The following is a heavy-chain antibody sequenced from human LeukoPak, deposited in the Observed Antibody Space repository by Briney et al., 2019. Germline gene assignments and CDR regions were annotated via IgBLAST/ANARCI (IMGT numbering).Heavy chain of an antibody. V-gene: IGHV3-53*01. CDR1: GFTVSSNY. CDR3: ARDDRAGTTAFDY. CDR2: IYSGGST. J-gene: IGHJ4*02. Sequence: GGSLRLSCAASGFTVSSNYMSWVRQAPGKGLEWVSVIYSGGSTYYADSVKGRFTISRDNSKNTRYLQMNSLRAEDTAVYYCARDDRAGTTAFDYWGQGTLVTVSS. D-gene: IGHD1-7*01.